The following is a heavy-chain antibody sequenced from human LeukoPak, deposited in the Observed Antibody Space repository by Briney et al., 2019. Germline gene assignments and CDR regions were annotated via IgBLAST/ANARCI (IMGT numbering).Heavy chain of an antibody. CDR3: ARGNSSSWYPYYYYYYMDV. CDR2: IYYSGST. J-gene: IGHJ6*03. D-gene: IGHD6-13*01. V-gene: IGHV4-59*01. Sequence: SETLSLTCTVSGGSISSYYWSWIRQPPGKGLEWIGYIYYSGSTNYNPSLKSRVTISVDTSKNQFSLKLSSVTAADTAVYYCARGNSSSWYPYYYYYYMDVWGKGTTVTVSS. CDR1: GGSISSYY.